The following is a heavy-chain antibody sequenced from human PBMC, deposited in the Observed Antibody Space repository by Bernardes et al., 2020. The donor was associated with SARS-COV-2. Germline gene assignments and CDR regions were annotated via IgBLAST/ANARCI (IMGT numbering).Heavy chain of an antibody. CDR2: IYSGGST. Sequence: GGSLRLSCAASGFTVSSNYMSWVRQAPGKGLEWVSVIYSGGSTYYADSVKGRFTISRDNSKNTLYLQMNSLRAEDTAVYYCARGLDYAAYFDYWGQGTLVTVSS. CDR1: GFTVSSNY. J-gene: IGHJ4*02. CDR3: ARGLDYAAYFDY. D-gene: IGHD4-17*01. V-gene: IGHV3-66*02.